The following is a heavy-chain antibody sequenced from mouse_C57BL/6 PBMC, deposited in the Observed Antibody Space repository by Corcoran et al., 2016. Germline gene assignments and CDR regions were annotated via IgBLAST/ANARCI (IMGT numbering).Heavy chain of an antibody. D-gene: IGHD1-1*01. Sequence: QVQLQQSGAELVKPGASVKISCKASGYAFSSYWMNWVKQRPGKGLEWIGQIYPGDGDTNYNGKFKGKATLTADKSSSTAYMQLSSLTSEDSAVYFCARLGIYYGSSYWYFDVWGTGTTVTVSS. V-gene: IGHV1-80*01. CDR1: GYAFSSYW. CDR2: IYPGDGDT. CDR3: ARLGIYYGSSYWYFDV. J-gene: IGHJ1*03.